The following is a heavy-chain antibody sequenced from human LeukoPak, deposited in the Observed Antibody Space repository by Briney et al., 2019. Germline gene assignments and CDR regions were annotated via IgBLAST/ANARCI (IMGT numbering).Heavy chain of an antibody. Sequence: GGSLRLSCAASGFTFSNYAMTWVRQAPGKGLEWVSQVSGSGGSTYYADSVRGRFTISRDNSKNTLYLQMSSLRAEDTAVYYCARGQYGSGTLGHWGQGTLVTVSS. J-gene: IGHJ4*02. CDR2: VSGSGGST. V-gene: IGHV3-23*01. CDR3: ARGQYGSGTLGH. CDR1: GFTFSNYA. D-gene: IGHD3-10*01.